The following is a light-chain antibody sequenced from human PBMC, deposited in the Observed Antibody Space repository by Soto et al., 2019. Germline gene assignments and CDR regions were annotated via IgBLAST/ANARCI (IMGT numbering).Light chain of an antibody. CDR1: QTISSW. J-gene: IGKJ1*01. V-gene: IGKV1-5*03. CDR2: KAS. CDR3: QHYNSYSEA. Sequence: DIQMTQSPSTLSGSVGDRVTITCRASQTISSWLAWYQQKPGKAPKLLIYKASTLKSGVPSRFSGSGSGTGFPLPISSLQPDDFATYYCQHYNSYSEAFGQGTKVELK.